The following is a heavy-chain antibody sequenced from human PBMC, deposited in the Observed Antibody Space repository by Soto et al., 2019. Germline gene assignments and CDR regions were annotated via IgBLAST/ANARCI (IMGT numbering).Heavy chain of an antibody. V-gene: IGHV3-30-3*01. D-gene: IGHD2-2*01. CDR1: GFTFSSYA. CDR3: ARESSPPY. CDR2: ISYDGSNK. J-gene: IGHJ4*02. Sequence: GGSLRLSCAASGFTFSSYAMHWVRQAPGKGLEWVAVISYDGSNKYYADSVKGRFTISRDNSKNTLYLQMNSLRAEDTAVYYCARESSPPYWGQGXXVTVXS.